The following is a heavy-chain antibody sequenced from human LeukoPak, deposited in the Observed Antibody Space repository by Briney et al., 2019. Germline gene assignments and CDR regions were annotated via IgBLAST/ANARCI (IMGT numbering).Heavy chain of an antibody. CDR3: AKDGALRGVHDY. Sequence: PGGSLRLSCAASGFTFSSYAMSWVRQAPGKGLEWVSTISDGGGSTYYADSVKGRFTISRDNSKNTLYLQMNSLRAEDTAVYYCAKDGALRGVHDYWGQGTLVTVSS. J-gene: IGHJ4*02. CDR1: GFTFSSYA. CDR2: ISDGGGST. V-gene: IGHV3-23*01. D-gene: IGHD3-10*01.